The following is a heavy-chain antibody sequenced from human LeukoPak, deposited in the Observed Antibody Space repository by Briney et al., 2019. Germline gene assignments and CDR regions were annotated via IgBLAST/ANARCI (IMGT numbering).Heavy chain of an antibody. Sequence: GGSLRLSCAASGFTLSSYGMHWVRQAPGKGLEYVSAISSNGASTYYADSVMGRFTISRDNSKNTLYLQMGGLRTEDMGVYYCARWLGAYDCWGRGALVTVSS. V-gene: IGHV3-64*02. CDR3: ARWLGAYDC. D-gene: IGHD2-21*01. J-gene: IGHJ4*02. CDR1: GFTLSSYG. CDR2: ISSNGAST.